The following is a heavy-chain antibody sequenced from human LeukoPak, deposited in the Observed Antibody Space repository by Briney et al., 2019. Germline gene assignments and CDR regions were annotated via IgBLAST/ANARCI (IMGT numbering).Heavy chain of an antibody. CDR3: ARGTAGTGFDY. CDR1: GGSISIGGYY. Sequence: PSQTLSLTCTVSGGSISIGGYYWSWIRQHPGKGLEWLGYTYYSGSTYYNPALKSRVTISVDKSKNQFSLKLSSVTAADTALYYCARGTAGTGFDYWGQGTLVTVSS. V-gene: IGHV4-31*03. D-gene: IGHD6-19*01. J-gene: IGHJ4*02. CDR2: TYYSGST.